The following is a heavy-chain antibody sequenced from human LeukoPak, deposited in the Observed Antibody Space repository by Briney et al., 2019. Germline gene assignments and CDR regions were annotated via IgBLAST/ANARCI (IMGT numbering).Heavy chain of an antibody. CDR1: GDSISSSSYY. Sequence: SETLSLTCTVSGDSISSSSYYWGWIRQPPGKGLEWIGSIYYSGSTYYNPSLKSRVTISVDTSKNQFSLKLSSVTAADTAVYYCARGARGYYDSSGLAFDYWGQGTLVTVSS. J-gene: IGHJ4*02. D-gene: IGHD3-22*01. V-gene: IGHV4-39*07. CDR3: ARGARGYYDSSGLAFDY. CDR2: IYYSGST.